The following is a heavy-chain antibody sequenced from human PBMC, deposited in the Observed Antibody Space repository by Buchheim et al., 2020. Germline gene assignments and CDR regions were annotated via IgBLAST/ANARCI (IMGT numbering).Heavy chain of an antibody. Sequence: QVQLVESGGGVVQPGRSLRLSCAASGFTFSSYGMHWVRQAPGKGLEWVAVISYDGSNKYYADSVKGRFTISRDNSKNTLYLQMNSLRAEDTAVYYCARKRESSGWPDAFDIWGQGT. CDR1: GFTFSSYG. D-gene: IGHD6-19*01. CDR3: ARKRESSGWPDAFDI. J-gene: IGHJ3*02. CDR2: ISYDGSNK. V-gene: IGHV3-30*03.